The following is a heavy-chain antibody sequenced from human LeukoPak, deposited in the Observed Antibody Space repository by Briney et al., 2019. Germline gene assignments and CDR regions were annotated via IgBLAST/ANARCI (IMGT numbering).Heavy chain of an antibody. CDR1: GGSFSGYY. V-gene: IGHV4-34*01. D-gene: IGHD3-9*01. J-gene: IGHJ5*02. CDR3: ARVAGDYYDIAWFDP. CDR2: MSYSGST. Sequence: PSETLSLTCAVYGGSFSGYYWNWIRQPPGKGLEWIGEMSYSGSTNYNPSLKSRVTMSVDPSKNQFSLKLSAVTVADTAVYYCARVAGDYYDIAWFDPWGQGTLVTVSS.